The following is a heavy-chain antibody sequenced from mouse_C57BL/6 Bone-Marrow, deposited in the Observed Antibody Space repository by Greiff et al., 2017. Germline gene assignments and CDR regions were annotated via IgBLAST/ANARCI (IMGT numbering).Heavy chain of an antibody. J-gene: IGHJ2*01. CDR1: GYTFTSYW. D-gene: IGHD2-4*01. CDR3: AREGLYDYPDY. V-gene: IGHV1-69*01. Sequence: VQLQQPGAELVMPGASVKLSCKASGYTFTSYWMHWVKQRPGQGLEWIGEIDPSDSYTNYNQKFKGKSTLTVDKSSSTAYMQLSSLTSVDSAVYYCAREGLYDYPDYWGQGTTLTVSS. CDR2: IDPSDSYT.